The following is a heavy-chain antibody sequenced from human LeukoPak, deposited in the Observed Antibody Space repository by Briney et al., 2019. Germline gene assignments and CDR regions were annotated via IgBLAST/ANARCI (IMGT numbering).Heavy chain of an antibody. D-gene: IGHD4-17*01. CDR3: ARVFLSTGESQRVSLDSCYGDYVSAFDI. Sequence: PSETLSLTCAVYGGSFSGYYWSWIRQPPGKGLEWIGEINHSGSTNYNPSLKSRVTISVDTSKNQFSLKLSSVTAADTAVYYCARVFLSTGESQRVSLDSCYGDYVSAFDICGQGTMVTVSS. CDR2: INHSGST. V-gene: IGHV4-34*01. CDR1: GGSFSGYY. J-gene: IGHJ3*02.